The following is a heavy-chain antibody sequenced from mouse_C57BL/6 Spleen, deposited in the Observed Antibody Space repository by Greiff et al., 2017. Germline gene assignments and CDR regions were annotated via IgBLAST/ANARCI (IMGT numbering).Heavy chain of an antibody. J-gene: IGHJ2*01. CDR2: IYPGDSDT. Sequence: QVQLQQSGAELVKPGASVKISCKASGYAFSSYWMNWVKQRPGKGLEWIGQIYPGDSDTNYNGKFKGKATLTADKSSSTAYMQLSSLTSEDSAVYFCARKGDYDYDDGFDYGGQGTTLTVSS. CDR3: ARKGDYDYDDGFDY. CDR1: GYAFSSYW. D-gene: IGHD2-4*01. V-gene: IGHV1-80*01.